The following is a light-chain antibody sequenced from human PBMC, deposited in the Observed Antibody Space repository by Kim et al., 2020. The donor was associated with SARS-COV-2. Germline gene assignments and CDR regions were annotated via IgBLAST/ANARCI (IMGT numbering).Light chain of an antibody. CDR2: DAA. V-gene: IGKV1-33*01. J-gene: IGKJ5*01. CDR3: QQYDAPPFT. Sequence: GDRVTITCQASEDVSDYFNWYHQKPGEAPKVLIRDAANLESGVPSRFSRGGYGTEFSLTISSVQPDAMGTYYCQQYDAPPFTFG. CDR1: EDVSDY.